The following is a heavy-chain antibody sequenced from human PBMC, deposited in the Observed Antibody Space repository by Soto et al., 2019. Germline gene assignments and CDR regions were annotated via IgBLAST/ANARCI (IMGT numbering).Heavy chain of an antibody. CDR1: KFTFASYV. J-gene: IGHJ6*02. D-gene: IGHD3-22*01. Sequence: QVQLVESGGGVVQPERSQRLSCTASKFTFASYVMHWVRQAPGEGLEWVALISFDGTNKYYADSVKGRFTISRDNSKNTMYPQMNSLRPEDTAVYYCAREMIPMIMGGISAMDGWGQGTTVTVS. CDR3: AREMIPMIMGGISAMDG. CDR2: ISFDGTNK. V-gene: IGHV3-30*04.